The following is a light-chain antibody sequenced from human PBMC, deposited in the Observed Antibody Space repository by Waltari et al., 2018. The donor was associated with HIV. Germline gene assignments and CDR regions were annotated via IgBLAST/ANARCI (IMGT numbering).Light chain of an antibody. CDR1: TSPHPL. Sequence: SSDLTQPPSVTVSAGQTARTPSSGTTSPHPLPYRYQQKTGQAPVLVRHRDTERPSGIPERFSGSSSGTTVTLTISGVQAEDEADYYCQSADTSASFMIFGGGTRLTVL. CDR3: QSADTSASFMI. V-gene: IGLV3-25*03. J-gene: IGLJ2*01. CDR2: RDT.